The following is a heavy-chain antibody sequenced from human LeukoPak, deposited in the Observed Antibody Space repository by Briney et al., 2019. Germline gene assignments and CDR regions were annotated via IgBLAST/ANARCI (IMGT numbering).Heavy chain of an antibody. V-gene: IGHV1-69*04. CDR2: IIPILGIA. CDR3: AREEIAAAGNYYYYGMDV. D-gene: IGHD6-13*01. Sequence: SVKVSCKASGGTFSSYAISWVRQAPGQGLEWIGRIIPILGIANYAQKFQGRVTITADKSTSTAYMELSSLRSEDTAVYYCAREEIAAAGNYYYYGMDVWGQGTTVTVSS. J-gene: IGHJ6*02. CDR1: GGTFSSYA.